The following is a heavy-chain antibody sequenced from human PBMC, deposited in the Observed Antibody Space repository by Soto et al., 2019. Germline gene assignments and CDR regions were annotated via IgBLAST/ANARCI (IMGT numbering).Heavy chain of an antibody. Sequence: PGESLKISCKGSGYSFTSYWIGWVRQMPGKGLEWMGIIYPGDSDTRYSPSFQGQVTISADKSISTAYLQWSSLKASDTAMYYCARGCDYYDSSGPPGLDAFHIWGPGTMVTVSS. J-gene: IGHJ3*02. CDR1: GYSFTSYW. D-gene: IGHD3-22*01. CDR2: IYPGDSDT. V-gene: IGHV5-51*01. CDR3: ARGCDYYDSSGPPGLDAFHI.